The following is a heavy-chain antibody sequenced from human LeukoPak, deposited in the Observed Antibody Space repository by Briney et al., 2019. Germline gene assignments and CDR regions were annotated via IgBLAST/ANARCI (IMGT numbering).Heavy chain of an antibody. CDR2: IRSKANSYAA. J-gene: IGHJ4*02. CDR1: GFTFSGSA. D-gene: IGHD6-19*01. CDR3: TSHPSSGWYTSDY. V-gene: IGHV3-73*01. Sequence: GGSLRLSCAASGFTFSGSAMHWVRQASGKGLEWVGRIRSKANSYAAAYAASVKGRFTISRDDSKNTAYLQMNSLKTEDTAVYYCTSHPSSGWYTSDYWGQGTLVTVSS.